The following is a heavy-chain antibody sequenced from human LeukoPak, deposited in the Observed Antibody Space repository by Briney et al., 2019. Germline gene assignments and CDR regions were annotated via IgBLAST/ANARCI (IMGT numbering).Heavy chain of an antibody. CDR3: ARAYCGGDCYSWAFDI. CDR2: INPNSGGT. J-gene: IGHJ3*02. D-gene: IGHD2-21*02. V-gene: IGHV1-2*02. Sequence: ASVKASCKASGYTFTGYYMHWVRQAPGQGLEWMGWINPNSGGTNYAQKFQGRVTMTRDTSISTAYMELSRLRSDDTAVYYCARAYCGGDCYSWAFDIWGQGTMVTVSS. CDR1: GYTFTGYY.